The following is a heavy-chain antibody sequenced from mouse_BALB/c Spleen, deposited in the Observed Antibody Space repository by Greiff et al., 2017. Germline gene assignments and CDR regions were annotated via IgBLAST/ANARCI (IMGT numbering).Heavy chain of an antibody. CDR1: GFTFSDYY. D-gene: IGHD1-2*01. Sequence: EVQLVESGGGLVKPGGSLKLSCAASGFTFSDYYMYWVRQTPEKRLEWVATISDGGSYTYYPDSVKGRFTISRDNAKNNLYLQMSSLKSEDTAMYYCARVSLRRLGDAMDYWGQGTSVTVSS. CDR3: ARVSLRRLGDAMDY. J-gene: IGHJ4*01. CDR2: ISDGGSYT. V-gene: IGHV5-4*02.